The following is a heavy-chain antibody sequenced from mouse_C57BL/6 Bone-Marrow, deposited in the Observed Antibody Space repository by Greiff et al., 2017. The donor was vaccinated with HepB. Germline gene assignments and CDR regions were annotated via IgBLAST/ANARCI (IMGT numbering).Heavy chain of an antibody. V-gene: IGHV1-74*01. J-gene: IGHJ3*01. CDR3: AILGGYSFAY. CDR2: IHPSDSDT. D-gene: IGHD2-3*01. CDR1: GYTFTSYW. Sequence: VKLQQPGADLVQPGASVKVSCKASGYTFTSYWMHWVKQRPGQGLEWIGRIHPSDSDTNYNQKFTGKATLTIDKYSSTADLQLISLTSEDSAVYYCAILGGYSFAYWGQGTLVTVSA.